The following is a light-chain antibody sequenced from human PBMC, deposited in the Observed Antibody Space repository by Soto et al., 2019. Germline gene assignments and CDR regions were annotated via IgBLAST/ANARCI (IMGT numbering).Light chain of an antibody. Sequence: EIVMTQSPATLSVSPGERATLSCRASQSVSSNLAWYQQRPGQAPRLLIYAASTRAAGIPASFSGSGSGTEFTLTISSLQSEDFAVYYCLQYDNWPPWTFGHGTKVEIK. J-gene: IGKJ1*01. V-gene: IGKV3-15*01. CDR1: QSVSSN. CDR3: LQYDNWPPWT. CDR2: AAS.